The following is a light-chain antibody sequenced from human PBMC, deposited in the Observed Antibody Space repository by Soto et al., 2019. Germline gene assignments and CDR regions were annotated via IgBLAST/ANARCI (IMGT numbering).Light chain of an antibody. CDR3: SSYTDTAYV. Sequence: QSALTQPASVSGSPGQSITISCTGTSSDAGGYNYVSWYQQHPGKAPKLMIYEVSNRPSGVSNRFSGSKSGNTASLTISGLQAEDAGDFYCSSYTDTAYVFGTGCKVTVL. V-gene: IGLV2-14*01. J-gene: IGLJ1*01. CDR2: EVS. CDR1: SSDAGGYNY.